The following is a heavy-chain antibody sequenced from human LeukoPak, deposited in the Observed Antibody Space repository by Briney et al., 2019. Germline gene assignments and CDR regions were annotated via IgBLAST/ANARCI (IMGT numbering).Heavy chain of an antibody. CDR2: IYAGGST. D-gene: IGHD6-13*01. CDR1: GFTVSGNY. CDR3: ARGIAGAASPDY. Sequence: GGSLRLSCAASGFTVSGNYLSWVRQAPGKGLEWVSTIYAGGSTYYADSVKGRFTISRDNTKNTLYLQMNTLRVEDTAVYYCARGIAGAASPDYWGQGTLVTVSS. J-gene: IGHJ4*02. V-gene: IGHV3-66*01.